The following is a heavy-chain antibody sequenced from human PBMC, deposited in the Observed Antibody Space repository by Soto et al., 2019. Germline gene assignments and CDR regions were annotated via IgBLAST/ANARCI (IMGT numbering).Heavy chain of an antibody. V-gene: IGHV3-23*01. J-gene: IGHJ2*01. Sequence: PGGSLRLSCAASGFPFSTYFISWVRQAPWKGLDWVSSITGSGVVTHYADSVKGRFTVSRDDSKKTLFLQMNSLKAEDTAVYYCSLFSGTITIFGVLITTHCYFDLCGRGTLVTVCS. CDR2: ITGSGVVT. CDR1: GFPFSTYF. D-gene: IGHD3-3*01. CDR3: SLFSGTITIFGVLITTHCYFDL.